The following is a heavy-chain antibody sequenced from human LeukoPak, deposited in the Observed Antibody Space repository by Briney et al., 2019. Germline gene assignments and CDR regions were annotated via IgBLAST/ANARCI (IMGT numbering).Heavy chain of an antibody. Sequence: PSETLCLTCTVSGSSISGSSYYWGWIRQPPGKGLEWIGEINHSGSTNYNPSLKSRVTISVDTSKNQFSLKLSSVTAADTAVYYCARVFGTWGQGTLVTVSS. CDR3: ARVFGT. CDR1: GSSISGSSYY. D-gene: IGHD3-16*01. V-gene: IGHV4-39*07. CDR2: INHSGST. J-gene: IGHJ5*02.